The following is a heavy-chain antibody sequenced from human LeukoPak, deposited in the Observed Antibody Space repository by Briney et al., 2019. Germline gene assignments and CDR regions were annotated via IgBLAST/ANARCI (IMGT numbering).Heavy chain of an antibody. J-gene: IGHJ4*02. V-gene: IGHV1-3*01. CDR2: INAGNGNT. Sequence: ASVKVSCKASGYTFTSYAMHWVRQAPGQRLEWMRWINAGNGNTKYSQKFQGRVTITRDTSASTAYMELSSLRSEDTAVYYCARGGVVVAARYYFDYWGQGTLVTVSS. D-gene: IGHD2-15*01. CDR3: ARGGVVVAARYYFDY. CDR1: GYTFTSYA.